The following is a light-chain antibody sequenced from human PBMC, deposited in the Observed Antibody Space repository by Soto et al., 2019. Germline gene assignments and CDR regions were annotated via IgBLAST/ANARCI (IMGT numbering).Light chain of an antibody. Sequence: EIVLTQSPATLSLSPGERATLSCRASQSVSSYLAWYQQKPGQAPRIVIFDESNRASGMPERFSGSGSGTDFNLTIASLEPEDFAVYYCQEYDGAPITFGLGTRLEIK. CDR1: QSVSSY. J-gene: IGKJ5*01. CDR2: DES. V-gene: IGKV3-11*01. CDR3: QEYDGAPIT.